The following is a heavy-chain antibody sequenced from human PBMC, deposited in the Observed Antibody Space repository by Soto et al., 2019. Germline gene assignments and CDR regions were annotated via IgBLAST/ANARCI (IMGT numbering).Heavy chain of an antibody. CDR1: GGTFSSYT. CDR3: ARDKDGARPGYYFDY. J-gene: IGHJ4*02. D-gene: IGHD6-13*01. Sequence: SVKVSCKASGGTFSSYTISWVRQAPGQGLEWMGRIIPILGIANYAQKFQGRVTITADKSTSTAYMDSLYLQMNSLRAEDTAVYYCARDKDGARPGYYFDYWGQGTLVTVSS. V-gene: IGHV1-69*04. CDR2: IIPILGIA.